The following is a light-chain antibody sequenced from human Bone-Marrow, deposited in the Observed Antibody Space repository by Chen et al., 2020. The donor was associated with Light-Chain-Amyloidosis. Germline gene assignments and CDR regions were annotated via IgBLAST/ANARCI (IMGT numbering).Light chain of an antibody. J-gene: IGLJ1*01. Sequence: QSALTQPASVSGSPGQAITISCTGTSSDVGGDNHVSWYQQHPDKAPKLMIYEVTNQPSWVPDRFSGSKSDNTASLTISGLQNEDEADYFCSSYTITNTLVVGSGTRGTVL. CDR1: SSDVGGDNH. V-gene: IGLV2-14*01. CDR2: EVT. CDR3: SSYTITNTLV.